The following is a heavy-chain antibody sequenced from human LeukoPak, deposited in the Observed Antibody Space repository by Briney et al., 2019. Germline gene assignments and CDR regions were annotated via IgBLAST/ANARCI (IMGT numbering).Heavy chain of an antibody. CDR3: AKDLRNKYQPTL. Sequence: GGSLRLSCAASGFTFSSYAMSWVREAPGKGLEWGSAISGSGGSTYYADSVKGRFTISRDNSKNTLYLQMNSLRAEDTAVYYCAKDLRNKYQPTLWGQGTLVTVSS. CDR1: GFTFSSYA. D-gene: IGHD2-2*01. CDR2: ISGSGGST. J-gene: IGHJ4*02. V-gene: IGHV3-23*01.